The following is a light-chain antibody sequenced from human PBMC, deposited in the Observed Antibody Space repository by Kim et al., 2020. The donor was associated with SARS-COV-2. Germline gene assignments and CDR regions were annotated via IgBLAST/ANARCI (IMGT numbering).Light chain of an antibody. CDR2: KDY. J-gene: IGLJ2*01. V-gene: IGLV3-1*01. CDR1: KLGNKY. Sequence: VAPGQTASITCYGEKLGNKYACWYQQRPGQSPVVVIYKDYKRPSGIHGRFSGSNSGNTATLTISGTQAMDEADYYCQAWDSTTAVFGGGTQLTV. CDR3: QAWDSTTAV.